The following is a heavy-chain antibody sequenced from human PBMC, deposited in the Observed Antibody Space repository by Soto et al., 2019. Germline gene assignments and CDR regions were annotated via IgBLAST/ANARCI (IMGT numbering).Heavy chain of an antibody. D-gene: IGHD2-2*01. CDR1: GFTLSSYA. V-gene: IGHV3-23*01. CDR3: ANLLGYCSSTSCQDFDY. Sequence: EVQLLESGGGLVQPGGSLRLSCAASGFTLSSYAMSWVRQAPGKGLEWVSAISGSGGSTYYADSVKGRFTISRDNSKNTLYQQMNSLRAEDTAVYYCANLLGYCSSTSCQDFDYWGQGTLVTVSS. J-gene: IGHJ4*02. CDR2: ISGSGGST.